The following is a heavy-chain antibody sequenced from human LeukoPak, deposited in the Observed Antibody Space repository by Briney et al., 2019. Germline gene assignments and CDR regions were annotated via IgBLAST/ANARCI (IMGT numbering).Heavy chain of an antibody. CDR2: VYYTGSS. CDR3: ARHARNSWHSDY. CDR1: GGSFSGHY. V-gene: IGHV4-59*08. D-gene: IGHD6-13*01. Sequence: SETLSLTCTVSGGSFSGHYWSWMRQPPGKAPEWIGYVYYTGSSSYNPSLKGRVTISVDTSMNQFSLKLFSVTAADTAVYYCARHARNSWHSDYWSQRAVVTVSS. J-gene: IGHJ4*02.